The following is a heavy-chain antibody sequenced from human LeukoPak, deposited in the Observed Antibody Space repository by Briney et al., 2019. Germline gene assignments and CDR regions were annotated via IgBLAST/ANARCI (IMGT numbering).Heavy chain of an antibody. V-gene: IGHV4-34*01. J-gene: IGHJ4*02. CDR2: INHSGST. D-gene: IGHD1-7*01. Sequence: PSETLSLTCAVYGGSFSGYYWSWIRQPPGKGLEWIGEINHSGSTNYNPSLKSRVTISVDTSKNQFSLKLSSVTAADTAVYYCARGELTMTGTFDYWGQGTLVTVSS. CDR1: GGSFSGYY. CDR3: ARGELTMTGTFDY.